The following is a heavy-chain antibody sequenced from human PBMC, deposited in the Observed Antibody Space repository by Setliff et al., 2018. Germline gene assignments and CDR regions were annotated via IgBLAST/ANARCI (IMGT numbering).Heavy chain of an antibody. CDR1: GGSISSSSYY. Sequence: SETLSLTCTVSGGSISSSSYYWGWIRQPPGKGLEWSGEINHSGSTNYNPSLKSRVTISVDTSKNQFSLQLSSVTAADTAVYYCSRRTEYYNFWSGYYDYWGQGTLVTVSS. D-gene: IGHD3-3*01. CDR3: SRRTEYYNFWSGYYDY. J-gene: IGHJ4*02. CDR2: INHSGST. V-gene: IGHV4-39*07.